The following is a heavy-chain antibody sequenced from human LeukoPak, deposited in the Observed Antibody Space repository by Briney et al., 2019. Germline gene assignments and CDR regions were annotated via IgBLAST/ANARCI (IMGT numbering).Heavy chain of an antibody. CDR2: ISGSGGST. V-gene: IGHV3-23*01. J-gene: IGHJ6*03. D-gene: IGHD3-10*01. Sequence: PGGSLRLSCAASGFTFSSYAMSWVRQAPGKGLEGVSAISGSGGSTYYADSVKGRFTVSRDNSKNTLYLQMNSLRAEDTAVYYCARASMVRGADYYYYYMDVWGKRTTVTVSS. CDR1: GFTFSSYA. CDR3: ARASMVRGADYYYYYMDV.